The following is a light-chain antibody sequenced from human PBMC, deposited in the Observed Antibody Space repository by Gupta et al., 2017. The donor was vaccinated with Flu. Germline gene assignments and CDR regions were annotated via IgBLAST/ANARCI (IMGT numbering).Light chain of an antibody. CDR2: GAS. J-gene: IGKJ1*01. CDR3: QQESSVTPT. V-gene: IGKV3-20*01. Sequence: EIVLTQSPGTLSLSPGERAALSCRASQGVSSSYLAWYQQKPGQAPRLLIYGASSSATGIPDRFSGSGYGTDFTLTIIRLEPEDFAVYYCQQESSVTPTFGQGTKVEIK. CDR1: QGVSSSY.